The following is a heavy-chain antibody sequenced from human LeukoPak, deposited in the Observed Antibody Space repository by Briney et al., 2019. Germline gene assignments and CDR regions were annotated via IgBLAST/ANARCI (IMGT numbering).Heavy chain of an antibody. J-gene: IGHJ4*02. CDR3: ARRRGVGNYYMDV. D-gene: IGHD3-10*01. CDR2: ISGSGGST. V-gene: IGHV3-23*01. Sequence: GGSLRLSCAASGFTFSSYAMSWVRQAPGKGLEWVSAISGSGGSTYYADSVKGRFTISRDNSKNTLYLQMNSLRAEDTAVYYCARRRGVGNYYMDVWGQGTLVTVSS. CDR1: GFTFSSYA.